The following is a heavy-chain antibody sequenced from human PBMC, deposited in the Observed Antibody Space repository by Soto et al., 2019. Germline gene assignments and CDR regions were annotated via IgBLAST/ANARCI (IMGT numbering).Heavy chain of an antibody. J-gene: IGHJ4*02. V-gene: IGHV1-24*01. Sequence: ASVNVSCKVSGYTLTELSIHWVRQAPGKGLECMGGFDPEYGETIYAQKFQGRVTMTEDTSTDTAYMELSSLRSEDTAVYYCATGPILNYYDSSGYHDYWGQGTLVTVSS. D-gene: IGHD3-22*01. CDR3: ATGPILNYYDSSGYHDY. CDR2: FDPEYGET. CDR1: GYTLTELS.